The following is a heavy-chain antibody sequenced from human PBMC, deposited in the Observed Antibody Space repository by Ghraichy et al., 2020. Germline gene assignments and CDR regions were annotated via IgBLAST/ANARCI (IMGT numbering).Heavy chain of an antibody. CDR2: IYAGDSDT. CDR3: TRSTVVTPRHFDY. CDR1: GFTFNNYW. J-gene: IGHJ4*02. D-gene: IGHD4-23*01. V-gene: IGHV5-51*01. Sequence: GESLNISCKGSGFTFNNYWIGWVRQKPGQGLEWMGIIYAGDSDTRFSPSFQGQVSITADKSINTTYLHWGSLKSSDTAMYYCTRSTVVTPRHFDYWGQGTLVTFSS.